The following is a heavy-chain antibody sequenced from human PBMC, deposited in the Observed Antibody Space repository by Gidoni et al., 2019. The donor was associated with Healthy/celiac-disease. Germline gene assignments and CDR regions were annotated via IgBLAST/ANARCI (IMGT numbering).Heavy chain of an antibody. CDR3: ARGTGYSYGSSPNEIDY. D-gene: IGHD5-18*01. V-gene: IGHV3-30-3*01. J-gene: IGHJ4*02. CDR1: GFTFSSYA. Sequence: QVQLVESGGGVVQPGRSLRLSCAASGFTFSSYAMPWVRQAPGKGLAWVAVISYDGSNKYYADSVKGRFTISRDNSKNTLYLQMNSLRAEDTAVYYCARGTGYSYGSSPNEIDYWGQGTLVTVSS. CDR2: ISYDGSNK.